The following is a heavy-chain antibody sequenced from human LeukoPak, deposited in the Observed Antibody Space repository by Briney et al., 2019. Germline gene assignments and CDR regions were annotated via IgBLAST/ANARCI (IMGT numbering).Heavy chain of an antibody. J-gene: IGHJ4*02. V-gene: IGHV1-2*02. D-gene: IGHD3-22*01. CDR3: ARGRFYDSSGYYLDY. Sequence: GASVKVSCKASGYTFTGYYMHWVRQAPGQGLEWMGWINPNSGGTNYAQKFQGRVTMTRDTSISTAYMKLSRLRSDDTAVYYCARGRFYDSSGYYLDYWGQGTLVTVSS. CDR2: INPNSGGT. CDR1: GYTFTGYY.